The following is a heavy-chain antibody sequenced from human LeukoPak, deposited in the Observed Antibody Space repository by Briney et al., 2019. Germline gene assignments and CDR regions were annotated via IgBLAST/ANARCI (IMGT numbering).Heavy chain of an antibody. Sequence: ASVKVSCKASGYTFTSYDINWVRRATGQGLEWMGWMNPNSGNTGYAQKFQGRVTMTRNTSISTAYMELSSLRSEDTAVYYCARSGYYYYYMDVWGKGTTVTVSS. CDR1: GYTFTSYD. J-gene: IGHJ6*03. V-gene: IGHV1-8*01. CDR2: MNPNSGNT. D-gene: IGHD3-10*01. CDR3: ARSGYYYYYMDV.